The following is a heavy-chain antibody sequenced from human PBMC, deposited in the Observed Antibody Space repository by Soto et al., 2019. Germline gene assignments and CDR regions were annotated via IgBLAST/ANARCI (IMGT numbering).Heavy chain of an antibody. V-gene: IGHV4-59*01. Sequence: SETLSLTCTVSGGSISSYYWSWIRQPPGKGLECIGYIYYSGSTNYNPSLKSRVTISVDTSKNQFSLKLSSVTAADTALYYCATGRVLYGSEYWGQGTLVTVSS. J-gene: IGHJ4*02. CDR3: ATGRVLYGSEY. CDR1: GGSISSYY. CDR2: IYYSGST. D-gene: IGHD3-10*01.